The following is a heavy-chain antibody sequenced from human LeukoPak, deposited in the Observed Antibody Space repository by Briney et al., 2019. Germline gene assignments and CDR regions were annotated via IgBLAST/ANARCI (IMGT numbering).Heavy chain of an antibody. J-gene: IGHJ4*02. D-gene: IGHD6-13*01. CDR3: ARGRGEQQLFSLEEPNFDY. V-gene: IGHV4-59*01. CDR1: GGSISSYY. CDR2: IYYSGST. Sequence: SETLSLTCTVSGGSISSYYWSWIRQPPGKGLEWIGYIYYSGSTNYNPSLKSRVTISVDTSKNQFSLKLSSVTAADTAVYYCARGRGEQQLFSLEEPNFDYWGQGTLVTVSS.